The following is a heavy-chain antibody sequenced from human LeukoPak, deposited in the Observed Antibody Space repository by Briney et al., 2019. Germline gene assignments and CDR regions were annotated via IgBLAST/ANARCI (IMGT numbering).Heavy chain of an antibody. CDR1: GFNFGSYD. CDR3: AKRVNGAFDV. CDR2: INTDGSNT. J-gene: IGHJ3*01. Sequence: GGSLRLSCAASGFNFGSYDMNWVRQAPGKGLEYVSTINTDGSNTWYADSVKGRFTISRDNSKSTVFLQMNNLRHEGTATYYCAKRVNGAFDVWGQGTMVTVSS. V-gene: IGHV3-23*01.